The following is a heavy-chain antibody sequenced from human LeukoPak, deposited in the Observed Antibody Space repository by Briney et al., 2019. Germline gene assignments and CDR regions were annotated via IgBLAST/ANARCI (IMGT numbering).Heavy chain of an antibody. CDR3: ARDNSVEDIAWWFDP. V-gene: IGHV1-8*01. CDR2: MNPNSGNT. CDR1: GYTFTSYD. D-gene: IGHD4-23*01. J-gene: IGHJ5*02. Sequence: RASVKVSCKASGYTFTSYDINWVRQATGQGLEWMGWMNPNSGNTGYAQKFQGRVTMTRDMSTSTDYMELSSLRSEDTAVYYCARDNSVEDIAWWFDPWGQGTLVTVSP.